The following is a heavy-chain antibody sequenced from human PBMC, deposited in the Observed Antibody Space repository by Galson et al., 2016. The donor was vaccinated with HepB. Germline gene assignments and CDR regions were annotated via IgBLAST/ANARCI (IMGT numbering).Heavy chain of an antibody. V-gene: IGHV1-69*13. Sequence: SVKVSCKASGGTFSSYAVSWVRQAPGQGPEWMGGIIPMFDTPVYAQQFQGRVTITADESTSTAYMELSSLRSEDTAVYYCARDMGSYYESAGYRGACDIWGQGTLVVVSS. CDR3: ARDMGSYYESAGYRGACDI. J-gene: IGHJ3*02. CDR1: GGTFSSYA. CDR2: IIPMFDTP. D-gene: IGHD3-10*01.